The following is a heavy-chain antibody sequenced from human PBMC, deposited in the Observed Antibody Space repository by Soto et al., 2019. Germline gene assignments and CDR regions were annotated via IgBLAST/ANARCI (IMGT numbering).Heavy chain of an antibody. Sequence: QVQLQESGPGLVKPSGTLSLTCAVSRGSISSSDWWSWVRQPPGKGLEWIGDIYHSGSTNYNPSLKCRVTISVDKSKNQFSLNLNSVTAADTAVYYCARGSGCSKSSCNLEYWGQGPLVTVSS. J-gene: IGHJ4*02. CDR2: IYHSGST. D-gene: IGHD6-13*01. CDR1: RGSISSSDW. CDR3: ARGSGCSKSSCNLEY. V-gene: IGHV4-4*02.